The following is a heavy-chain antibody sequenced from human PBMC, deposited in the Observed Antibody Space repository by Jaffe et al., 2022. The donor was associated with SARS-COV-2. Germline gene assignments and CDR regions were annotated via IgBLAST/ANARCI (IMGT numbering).Heavy chain of an antibody. CDR1: GDSIASDYHY. J-gene: IGHJ4*02. CDR2: ISPEGRA. V-gene: IGHV4-30-4*08. CDR3: ARHWSGYNDY. Sequence: QVQLRESGPGLVKPSQTLFLTCSVSGDSIASDYHYWSWIRQSPGKGLEWIGYISPEGRAYYNPSLKGRVDISLETSKNQFSLRLSSVTAADTAVYYCARHWSGYNDYWGQGTLVTVSS. D-gene: IGHD3-3*01.